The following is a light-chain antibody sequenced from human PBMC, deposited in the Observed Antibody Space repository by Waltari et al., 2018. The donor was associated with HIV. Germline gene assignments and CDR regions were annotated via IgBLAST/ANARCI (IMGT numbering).Light chain of an antibody. Sequence: QSALTQPASVSGSPGQSITISCTGTSSDVGAYMYVSWYQQHAAKAPKLIIFQVSNRPSGISNRVSGSKSGNTASLTISGLQTEDEADYYCASFTTNRILVFGGGTK. J-gene: IGLJ2*01. CDR2: QVS. CDR3: ASFTTNRILV. CDR1: SSDVGAYMY. V-gene: IGLV2-14*01.